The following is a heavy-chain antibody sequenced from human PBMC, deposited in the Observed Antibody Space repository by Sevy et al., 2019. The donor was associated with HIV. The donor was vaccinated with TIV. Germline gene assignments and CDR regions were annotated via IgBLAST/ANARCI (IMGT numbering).Heavy chain of an antibody. CDR1: GFTFSSYA. J-gene: IGHJ6*02. Sequence: GGSLRLSCAASGFTFSSYAMNWVRQAPGKGLEWVALISYDGNNKYYADSGKGRFTISRDNSKNTLYLQMNSLRGEDTAFYYCARGLAALPGYYYGLDVWGQGTTVTVSS. V-gene: IGHV3-30*04. D-gene: IGHD6-6*01. CDR3: ARGLAALPGYYYGLDV. CDR2: ISYDGNNK.